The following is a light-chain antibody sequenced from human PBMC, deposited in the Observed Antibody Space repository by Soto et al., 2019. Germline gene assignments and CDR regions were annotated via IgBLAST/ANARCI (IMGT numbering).Light chain of an antibody. J-gene: IGKJ1*01. CDR1: QSVSSN. V-gene: IGKV3-15*01. CDR3: QQYNNWPWT. CDR2: GAS. Sequence: EVVTTQSPATLSVSPGERATLSCRASQSVSSNLAWYQQKPGQAPRLLIYGASTRATGVPARFSGSGSGTEFTLTISSLQSEDFAVYYCQQYNNWPWTVGQGTKVDIK.